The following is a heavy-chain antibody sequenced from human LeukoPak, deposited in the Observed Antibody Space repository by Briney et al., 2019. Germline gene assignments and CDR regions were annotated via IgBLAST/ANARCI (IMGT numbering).Heavy chain of an antibody. D-gene: IGHD3-16*01. V-gene: IGHV3-30*07. Sequence: PGGSLRLSCAASGFPFSTYAMHWVRQAPGKGLEWVAVISPDGNNEHFADSVKGRFTMSRDTSKNTVYLQMNSLRAEDTAMYCAREDARDGGYFDYWAQGTLVTVSS. CDR2: ISPDGNNE. J-gene: IGHJ4*02. CDR1: GFPFSTYA. CDR3: AREDARDGGYFDY.